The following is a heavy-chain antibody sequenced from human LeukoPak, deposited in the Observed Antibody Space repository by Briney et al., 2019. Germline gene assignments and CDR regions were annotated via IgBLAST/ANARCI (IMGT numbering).Heavy chain of an antibody. CDR3: ASYWGAGDATYYFDY. CDR2: IYYSGST. J-gene: IGHJ4*02. CDR1: GGSITSSSYY. V-gene: IGHV4-39*01. Sequence: SETLSLTCTVSGGSITSSSYYWGWTRQSPGKGLEWIGDIYYSGSTYYNPSLKSRVTISVDTSKNQFSLKLNSVTAADTAVYYCASYWGAGDATYYFDYWGQGTLVTVSS. D-gene: IGHD2-21*01.